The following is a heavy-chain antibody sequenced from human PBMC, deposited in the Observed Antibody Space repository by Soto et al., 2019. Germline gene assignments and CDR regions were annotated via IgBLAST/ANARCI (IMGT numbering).Heavy chain of an antibody. CDR3: ARGRIEGGRNFGY. V-gene: IGHV4-61*01. CDR2: IYYTGST. D-gene: IGHD1-26*01. Sequence: SETLSLTCTVSGGSVTTGNYYWNWIRQPPGKGLEWIGYIYYTGSTNYNPSLGSRVTISVDTSKNQFSLKLSSVTAADTAVYYCARGRIEGGRNFGYWGQGTLVTVSS. J-gene: IGHJ4*02. CDR1: GGSVTTGNYY.